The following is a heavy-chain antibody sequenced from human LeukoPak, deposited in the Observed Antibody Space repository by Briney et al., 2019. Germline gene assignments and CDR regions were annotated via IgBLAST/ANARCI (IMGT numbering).Heavy chain of an antibody. CDR1: GYSFTSFW. CDR2: IFPGDSDT. V-gene: IGHV5-51*01. J-gene: IGHJ4*02. CDR3: ARARGYSGYDYGY. Sequence: GESLKISCQGSGYSFTSFWIGWVRQMPGKGLEWMGIIFPGDSDTRYSPSFRGQVTISADKSTSTAYLQWSSLKASDTAIYYCARARGYSGYDYGYWGQGTLVTVSS. D-gene: IGHD5-12*01.